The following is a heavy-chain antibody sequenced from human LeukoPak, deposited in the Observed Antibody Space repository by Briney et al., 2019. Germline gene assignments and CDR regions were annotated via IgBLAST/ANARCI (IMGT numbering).Heavy chain of an antibody. Sequence: PSETLSLTCAVYGGSFSGYYWSWIRQPPGKELEWIGYVFYSGSTRYNPSLKSRVTTSVDTSKNQFSLRLTSVTAADTAVYYCARHFRGTLAFDYWGQGTLVTVSS. CDR3: ARHFRGTLAFDY. V-gene: IGHV4-59*08. CDR1: GGSFSGYY. J-gene: IGHJ4*02. D-gene: IGHD2/OR15-2a*01. CDR2: VFYSGST.